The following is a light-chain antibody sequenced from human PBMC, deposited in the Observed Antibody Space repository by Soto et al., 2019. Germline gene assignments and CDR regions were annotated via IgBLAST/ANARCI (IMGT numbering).Light chain of an antibody. CDR2: AAS. V-gene: IGKV1-27*01. CDR3: QKYDSAPWT. CDR1: QGISNY. J-gene: IGKJ1*01. Sequence: DIQMTQSPSSLSASVRDRVTITCRASQGISNYLAWYQQKPGKVPKLLIYAASTLQAGVPSRFSGSGPGTDFTLTITSLQPEDGATYYCQKYDSAPWTFGQGTKVEIK.